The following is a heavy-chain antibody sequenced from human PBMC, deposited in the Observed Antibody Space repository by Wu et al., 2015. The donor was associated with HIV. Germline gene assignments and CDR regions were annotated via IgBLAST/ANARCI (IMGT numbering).Heavy chain of an antibody. CDR1: GYTFSRYG. J-gene: IGHJ4*02. CDR2: ITAYNGNT. CDR3: ARDVGFSGYGY. V-gene: IGHV1-18*01. Sequence: QVRLVQSGAEIKKPGASVKVSCKASGYTFSRYGISWVRQAPGQRLEWMGWITAYNGNTNYAQKLQGRVTMTTDTSTSTAYMELGSLRSDDTAVYYCARDVGFSGYGYWGQGTLVTVSS. D-gene: IGHD5-12*01.